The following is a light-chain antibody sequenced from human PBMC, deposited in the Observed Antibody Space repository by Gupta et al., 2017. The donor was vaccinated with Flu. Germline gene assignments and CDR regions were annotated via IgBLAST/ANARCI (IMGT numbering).Light chain of an antibody. Sequence: QSVLTQPPSASGTPGQRLTISCSGSSSNIGSNTVDWYQHLPGTAPKLLIYSNNQRPSGVPDRFSGSKSGTSASLAISGLQSEDEADYYCAAWDDSLNGYVFGTGTKVTVL. CDR3: AAWDDSLNGYV. V-gene: IGLV1-44*01. CDR1: SSNIGSNT. CDR2: SNN. J-gene: IGLJ1*01.